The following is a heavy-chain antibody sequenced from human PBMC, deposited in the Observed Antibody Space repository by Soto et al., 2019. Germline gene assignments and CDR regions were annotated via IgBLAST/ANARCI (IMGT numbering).Heavy chain of an antibody. D-gene: IGHD6-19*01. J-gene: IGHJ4*02. CDR3: ARLVWGSGWRRGMDYFDY. CDR2: IYYSGST. Sequence: SETLSLTCTVSGGSISSSSYYWGWIRQPPGKGLEWIGSIYYSGSTYYNPSLKSRVTISVDTSKNQFSLKLSSVTAADTAVYYCARLVWGSGWRRGMDYFDYWGQGTLVTVSS. CDR1: GGSISSSSYY. V-gene: IGHV4-39*01.